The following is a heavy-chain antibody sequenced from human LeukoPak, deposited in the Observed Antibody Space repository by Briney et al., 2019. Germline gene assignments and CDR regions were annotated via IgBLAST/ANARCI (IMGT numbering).Heavy chain of an antibody. Sequence: SETLSLTCAVYGGSFSGYYWSWIRQPPGKGLEWIGGINHSGSTNYNPSLKSRVAISVDTSKNQFSLKLSSVTAADTAVYYCARHVTGYDFWSGYPTRFDPWGQGTLVTVSS. CDR3: ARHVTGYDFWSGYPTRFDP. CDR2: INHSGST. V-gene: IGHV4-34*01. J-gene: IGHJ5*02. CDR1: GGSFSGYY. D-gene: IGHD3-3*01.